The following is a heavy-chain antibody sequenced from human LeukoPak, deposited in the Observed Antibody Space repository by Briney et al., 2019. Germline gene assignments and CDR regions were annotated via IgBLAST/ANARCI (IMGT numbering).Heavy chain of an antibody. CDR2: VKGDEIST. Sequence: PGGSLRLSCAAFGFTFTDFWMHWVRQAPGGGLVWVSRVKGDEISTLYADSVKGRFTISRDNAKNTLYLQMNSLRADDTALYYCATGPYSAFEMWGQGTMVTVSS. D-gene: IGHD2-21*01. J-gene: IGHJ3*02. V-gene: IGHV3-74*01. CDR3: ATGPYSAFEM. CDR1: GFTFTDFW.